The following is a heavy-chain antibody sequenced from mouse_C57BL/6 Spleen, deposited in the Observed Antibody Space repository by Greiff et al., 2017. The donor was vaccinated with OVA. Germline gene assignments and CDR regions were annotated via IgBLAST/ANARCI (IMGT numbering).Heavy chain of an antibody. V-gene: IGHV1-59*01. CDR3: AREKGTVDY. Sequence: VQLQQPGAELVRPGTSVKLSCKASGYTFTSYWMHWVKQRPGQGLEWIGVIDPSDSYTNYNQKFKGKATLTVDTSSSTAYMQLSSLTSEDAAVYYCAREKGTVDYWGQGTTLTVSS. CDR1: GYTFTSYW. CDR2: IDPSDSYT. D-gene: IGHD4-1*01. J-gene: IGHJ2*01.